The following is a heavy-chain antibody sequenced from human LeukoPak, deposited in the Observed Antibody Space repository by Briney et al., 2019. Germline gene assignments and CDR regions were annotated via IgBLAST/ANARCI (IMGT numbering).Heavy chain of an antibody. J-gene: IGHJ5*02. CDR2: MNPNSGNT. CDR1: GYTFTSYD. V-gene: IGHV1-8*01. Sequence: ASVKVSCKASGYTFTSYDINWVRQATGQGLEWMGWMNPNSGNTGYAQKFQGRVTMTRNTSISTAYMELSSLRSEDTAVYYCARARGNGEYNWFDLWGQGTLVTVSS. CDR3: ARARGNGEYNWFDL. D-gene: IGHD4-23*01.